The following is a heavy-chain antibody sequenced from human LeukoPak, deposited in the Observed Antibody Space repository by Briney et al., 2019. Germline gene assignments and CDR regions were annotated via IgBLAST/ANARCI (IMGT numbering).Heavy chain of an antibody. CDR2: IFFSGST. D-gene: IGHD6-6*01. CDR3: ASPRSSEPLFDC. CDR1: GGSISRSSYY. J-gene: IGHJ4*01. Sequence: SETLSLTCTVSGGSISRSSYYWGWLRQPLGKGLEWFGSIFFSGSTYYNPSPKSRLTISVDTSKNQFSLKLSSVTAADTAVYDGASPRSSEPLFDCCGHGILITVSS. V-gene: IGHV4-39*01.